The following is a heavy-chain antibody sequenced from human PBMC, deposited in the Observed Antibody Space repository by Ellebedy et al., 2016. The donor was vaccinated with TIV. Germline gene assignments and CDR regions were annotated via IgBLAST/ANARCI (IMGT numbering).Heavy chain of an antibody. D-gene: IGHD3-3*01. CDR1: GFTFNTYS. Sequence: GESLKISCAASGFTFNTYSMNWVRQAPGKGLEWVAFIRSSINSISYADSVKGRFTISRDDAENSLYLQMNSLRDEDTAVYYCARDFESGWSGYYSYGLYYWGQGTLVTVSS. J-gene: IGHJ4*02. CDR2: IRSSINSI. CDR3: ARDFESGWSGYYSYGLYY. V-gene: IGHV3-48*02.